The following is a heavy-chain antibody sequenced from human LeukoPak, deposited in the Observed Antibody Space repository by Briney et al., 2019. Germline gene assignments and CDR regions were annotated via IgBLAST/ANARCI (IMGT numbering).Heavy chain of an antibody. CDR2: IVPMFGIV. CDR3: ARVTTMVRGAFSP. J-gene: IGHJ4*02. V-gene: IGHV1-69*04. Sequence: SVKVSCKASGGSNSSYSINWVRQAPGQWLEWMGRIVPMFGIVNYAQKFQDRVTITADKSTSTAYMELSSLRSEDTAMYYCARVTTMVRGAFSPWGQGTLVTVSS. CDR1: GGSNSSYS. D-gene: IGHD3-10*01.